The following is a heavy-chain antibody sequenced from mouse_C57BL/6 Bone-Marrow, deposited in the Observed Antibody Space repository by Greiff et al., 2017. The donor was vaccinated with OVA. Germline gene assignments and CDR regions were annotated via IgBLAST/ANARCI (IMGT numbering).Heavy chain of an antibody. D-gene: IGHD2-3*01. V-gene: IGHV5-9-1*02. J-gene: IGHJ4*01. Sequence: DVQLQESGEGLVKPGGSLKLSCAASGFTFSSYAMSWVRQTPEKRLEWVAYISSGGDYIYYADTVKGRFTISRDNARNTLYLQMSSLKSEDTAMYYCTREIYDGYLYYYAMDYWGQGTSVTVSS. CDR3: TREIYDGYLYYYAMDY. CDR1: GFTFSSYA. CDR2: ISSGGDYI.